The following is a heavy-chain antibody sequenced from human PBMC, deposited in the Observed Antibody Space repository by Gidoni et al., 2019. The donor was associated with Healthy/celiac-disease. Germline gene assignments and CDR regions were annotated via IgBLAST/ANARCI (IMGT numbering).Heavy chain of an antibody. CDR1: GFTVSSNY. CDR3: AIHPAGWHFDL. V-gene: IGHV3-53*01. Sequence: EVQLLESGGGLIQPEGSLRLSCAASGFTVSSNYMSWVRQAPGKGLEWVSVIYSGGSTYYADSVKGRFTISRDNSKNTLYLQMNSLRAEDTAVYYCAIHPAGWHFDLWGRGTLVTVSS. CDR2: IYSGGST. D-gene: IGHD2-2*01. J-gene: IGHJ2*01.